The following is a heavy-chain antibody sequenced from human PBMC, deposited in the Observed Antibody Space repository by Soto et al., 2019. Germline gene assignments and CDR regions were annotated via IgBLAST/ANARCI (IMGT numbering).Heavy chain of an antibody. CDR3: ARGVRLDYSQPPQLDY. Sequence: QVQLQESGPGLVKPSETLSLTCSVSGGSISGYYWSWIRQPPGKGLEWIGYMYYSGTTNYNPSLKSRVTISVDTTKNQVSLKVTSVTAADTAVYYCARGVRLDYSQPPQLDYWGQGTLVTVSS. CDR2: MYYSGTT. D-gene: IGHD4-4*01. V-gene: IGHV4-59*01. CDR1: GGSISGYY. J-gene: IGHJ4*02.